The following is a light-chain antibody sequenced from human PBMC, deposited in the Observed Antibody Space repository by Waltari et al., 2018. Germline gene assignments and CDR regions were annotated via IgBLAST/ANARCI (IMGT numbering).Light chain of an antibody. CDR2: QDT. CDR3: QALGTGAWV. V-gene: IGLV3-1*01. J-gene: IGLJ3*02. Sequence: SYELTQPPSVSVSPGQTASITCSGDILGNKYASWYQQKPGQSPLLVIYQDTKRPSEIPGRFSGSKSANAATLTITGTQAMEEADYYCQALGTGAWVFGGGTKLTVL. CDR1: ILGNKY.